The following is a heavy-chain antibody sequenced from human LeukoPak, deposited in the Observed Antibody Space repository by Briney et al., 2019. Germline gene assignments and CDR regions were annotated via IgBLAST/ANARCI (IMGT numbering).Heavy chain of an antibody. V-gene: IGHV7-4-1*02. Sequence: ASVQVSCKASGYSFNDKYLHWVRQAPGQGLEWMGWINTNTGNPTYAQGFTGRFVFSLDTSVSTAYLQISSLKAEDTAVYYCARVRYYYDSSGYYYVFDYWGQGTLVTVSS. D-gene: IGHD3-22*01. CDR2: INTNTGNP. J-gene: IGHJ4*02. CDR1: GYSFNDKY. CDR3: ARVRYYYDSSGYYYVFDY.